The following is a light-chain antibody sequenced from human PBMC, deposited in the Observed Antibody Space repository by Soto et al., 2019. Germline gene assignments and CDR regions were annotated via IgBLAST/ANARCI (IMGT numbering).Light chain of an antibody. CDR3: SSYTRTRTLVV. CDR2: EVS. J-gene: IGLJ1*01. Sequence: SVLAQPPSASGSPGQSVTISCTGTSSDVNGYNYVSWYQQHPGKAPELMIYEVSNRPSGVSNRFSGSKSGNTASLTISGVQAQDEANYSCSSYTRTRTLVVSGTRTKGTV. V-gene: IGLV2-14*01. CDR1: SSDVNGYNY.